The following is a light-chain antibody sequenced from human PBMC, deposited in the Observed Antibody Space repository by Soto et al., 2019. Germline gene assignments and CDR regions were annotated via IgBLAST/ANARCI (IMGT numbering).Light chain of an antibody. J-gene: IGKJ2*01. Sequence: EVVMTQSPGTLSLSPGERATLSCWASQSVASNLVWYQQKPGQAPRLLIYGASRRPTAIPDRFSGSGSGTDVTLTIIRLEPEDFAVYYCQQYGNSPVTFGRGTRLQIK. CDR1: QSVASN. V-gene: IGKV3-20*01. CDR2: GAS. CDR3: QQYGNSPVT.